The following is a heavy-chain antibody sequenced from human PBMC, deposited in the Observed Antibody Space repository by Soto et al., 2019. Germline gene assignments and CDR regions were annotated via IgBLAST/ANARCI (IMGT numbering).Heavy chain of an antibody. Sequence: QVVQSGAEVKKPGSSVKVSCKASGGTFNRQAFSWVRQAPGQGLEWMGGFIPIFGTTDYSQKFQGRVTITADEATSTAYMELSSLTSDDTAVYYCARVDSSMFEGGEWFDPWSQGTLVTVSS. V-gene: IGHV1-69*12. D-gene: IGHD3-10*02. J-gene: IGHJ5*02. CDR1: GGTFNRQA. CDR3: ARVDSSMFEGGEWFDP. CDR2: FIPIFGTT.